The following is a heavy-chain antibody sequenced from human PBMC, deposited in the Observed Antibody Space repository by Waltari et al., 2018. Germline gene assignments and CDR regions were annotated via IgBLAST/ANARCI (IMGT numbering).Heavy chain of an antibody. J-gene: IGHJ3*02. Sequence: QVQLVQSGAEVKKPGSSVKVSCKASGGTFSSYAISWVRQAPGQGLEWMGRIIPIFGTANDAQKFQGRVTITADKSTSTAYMELSSLRSEDTAVYYCARDRDCSSTSCYFAFDIWGQGTMVTVSS. CDR3: ARDRDCSSTSCYFAFDI. V-gene: IGHV1-69*13. CDR1: GGTFSSYA. CDR2: IIPIFGTA. D-gene: IGHD2-2*01.